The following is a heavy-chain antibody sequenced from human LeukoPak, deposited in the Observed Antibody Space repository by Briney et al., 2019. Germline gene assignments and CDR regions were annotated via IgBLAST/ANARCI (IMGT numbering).Heavy chain of an antibody. V-gene: IGHV4-59*12. J-gene: IGHJ4*02. D-gene: IGHD3-22*01. CDR2: IYYSGST. CDR1: GGSISSYY. Sequence: SETLSLTCTVSGGSISSYYWSWIRQPPGKGLEWIGYIYYSGSTNYNPSLKSRVTISVDTSKNQFSLKLSSVTAADTAVYYCARGRRGASGYFISYYFDYWGQGTLVTVSS. CDR3: ARGRRGASGYFISYYFDY.